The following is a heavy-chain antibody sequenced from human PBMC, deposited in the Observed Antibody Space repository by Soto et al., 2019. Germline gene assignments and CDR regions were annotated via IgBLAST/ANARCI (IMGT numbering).Heavy chain of an antibody. CDR2: ISYDGSNK. Sequence: QVQLVESGGGVVRPGRSLRLSCAASGFTFSSYAMHWVRQAPGKGLEWVAVISYDGSNKYYADSVKGRFTISRDNSKNTLYLQMNSLRAEDTAVYYCARRGVAGYYFDYWGQGTLVTVSS. CDR3: ARRGVAGYYFDY. D-gene: IGHD6-19*01. J-gene: IGHJ4*02. V-gene: IGHV3-30-3*01. CDR1: GFTFSSYA.